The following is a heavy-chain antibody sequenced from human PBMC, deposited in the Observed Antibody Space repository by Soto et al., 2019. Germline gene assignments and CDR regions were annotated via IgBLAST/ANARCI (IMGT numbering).Heavy chain of an antibody. V-gene: IGHV3-30-3*01. Sequence: QVQLVESGGGVVQPGRSLRLSCAASGFTFSSYAMHWVCQAPGKGLEWVAVISYDGSNKYYADSVKGRFTISRDNSKNTLYLQMNSLRAEDTAVYYCARAGPYSSGWYPSYWGQGTLVTVSS. CDR1: GFTFSSYA. J-gene: IGHJ4*02. CDR3: ARAGPYSSGWYPSY. D-gene: IGHD6-19*01. CDR2: ISYDGSNK.